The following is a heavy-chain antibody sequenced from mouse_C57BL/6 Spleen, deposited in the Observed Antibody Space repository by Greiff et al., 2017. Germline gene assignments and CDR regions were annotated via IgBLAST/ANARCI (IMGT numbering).Heavy chain of an antibody. V-gene: IGHV1-7*01. CDR1: GYTFTSYW. Sequence: QVQLKQSGAELAKPGASVKLSCKASGYTFTSYWMHWVKQRPGQGLEWIGYINPSSGYTKYNQKFKDKATLTADKSSSTAYMQLSSLTYEDSAVYYCANYYGSRGWYFDVWGTGTTVTVSS. CDR3: ANYYGSRGWYFDV. D-gene: IGHD1-1*01. CDR2: INPSSGYT. J-gene: IGHJ1*03.